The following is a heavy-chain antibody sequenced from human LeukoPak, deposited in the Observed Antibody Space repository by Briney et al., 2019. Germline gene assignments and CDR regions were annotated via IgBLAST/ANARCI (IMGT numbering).Heavy chain of an antibody. V-gene: IGHV3-74*01. D-gene: IGHD3-22*01. Sequence: GGSLRLSCAASGLTFSSYWMHWVRQAPGKGLVWVSRINTDGSSTTYADSVKGRFTISRDNAKNTLYLQMNSLRAEDTAVYFCVEGGAPSYYDGSGDAYFDYWGQGTLVTVSS. CDR3: VEGGAPSYYDGSGDAYFDY. J-gene: IGHJ4*02. CDR1: GLTFSSYW. CDR2: INTDGSST.